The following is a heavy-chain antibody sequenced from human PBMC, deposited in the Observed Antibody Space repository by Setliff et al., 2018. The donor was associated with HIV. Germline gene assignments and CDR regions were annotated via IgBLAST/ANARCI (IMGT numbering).Heavy chain of an antibody. Sequence: SETLSLTCTVSGGSISSGSYYWGWIRQPPGKGLEWIGSIYHNGITYYNPSLKSRVTISLDTSNNHFSLKLSSVTAADTAVYYCARHDCGGDCSINWFDPWGQGTLVTVSS. CDR1: GGSISSGSYY. CDR3: ARHDCGGDCSINWFDP. V-gene: IGHV4-39*01. D-gene: IGHD2-21*02. CDR2: IYHNGIT. J-gene: IGHJ5*02.